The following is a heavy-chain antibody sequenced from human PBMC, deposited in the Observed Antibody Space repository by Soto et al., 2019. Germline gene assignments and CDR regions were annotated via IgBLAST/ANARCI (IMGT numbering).Heavy chain of an antibody. J-gene: IGHJ4*02. D-gene: IGHD3-9*01. V-gene: IGHV4-38-2*01. CDR2: VYYSGST. Sequence: PSETLSLTCAVSGYSISSGDYWGWIRQAPGKGLEWIGSVYYSGSTHYEPSLRGRIAISVDTLKSQFSLRLTSVTAADTAMYFCDSNISTYFDSWGQGIPVTVSS. CDR3: DSNISTYFDS. CDR1: GYSISSGDY.